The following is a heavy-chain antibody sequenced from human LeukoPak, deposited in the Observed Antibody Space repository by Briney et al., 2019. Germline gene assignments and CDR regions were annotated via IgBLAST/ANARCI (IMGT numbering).Heavy chain of an antibody. J-gene: IGHJ4*02. CDR3: ARMTTGHDY. CDR2: VNHSGYT. V-gene: IGHV4-34*01. Sequence: PSETLSVTCGVSGTSFTTYYWSWIRQPPGKGLEWIGEVNHSGYTNMNPSLKSRVTISVDTSKNKFSLMMTSVTAADTAVYFCARMTTGHDYWGQGSLVTVSS. CDR1: GTSFTTYY. D-gene: IGHD4-17*01.